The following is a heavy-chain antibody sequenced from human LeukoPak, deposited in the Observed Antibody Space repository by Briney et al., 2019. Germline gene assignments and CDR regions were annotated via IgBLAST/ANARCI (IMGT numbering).Heavy chain of an antibody. CDR1: GYTFTSYG. D-gene: IGHD2-2*02. Sequence: ASVKVSCKASGYTFTSYGISWVRQAPGQGLEWMGWISAYNGNTNYAQKFQGRVTMTRNTSISTAYMELSSLRSEDTAVYYCARGSWVIVVPAAIDTGSPDNYYGMDVWGQGTTVTVSS. V-gene: IGHV1-18*01. CDR3: ARGSWVIVVPAAIDTGSPDNYYGMDV. CDR2: ISAYNGNT. J-gene: IGHJ6*02.